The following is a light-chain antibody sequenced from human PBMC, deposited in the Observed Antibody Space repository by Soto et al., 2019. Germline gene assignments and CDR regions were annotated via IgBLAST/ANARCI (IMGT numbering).Light chain of an antibody. V-gene: IGKV1-5*03. CDR2: KAS. Sequence: DIQMTQSPSTLYASVEDRVTITCRASQSISSWLAWYQQKPGTAPKLLIYKASTLQSGVPSRFSGSGSGTEFTLTISSMQPHDSATYYCQQYNDNWTFGQGTKVDNK. J-gene: IGKJ1*01. CDR3: QQYNDNWT. CDR1: QSISSW.